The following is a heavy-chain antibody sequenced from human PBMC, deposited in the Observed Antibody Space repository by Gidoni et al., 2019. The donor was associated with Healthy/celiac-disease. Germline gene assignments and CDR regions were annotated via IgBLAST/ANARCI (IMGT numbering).Heavy chain of an antibody. Sequence: EVQLLESGGGLVLPGGSLRLCCAASGFTFSSYAMGWVRQAPGKGLVWVAAISGSGGSTYYADSVKGRFTISRDNSKNTLYLQMNSLRAEDTAVYYCAKRSSGYCDYWGQGTLVTVSS. D-gene: IGHD3-22*01. J-gene: IGHJ4*02. CDR3: AKRSSGYCDY. V-gene: IGHV3-23*01. CDR1: GFTFSSYA. CDR2: ISGSGGST.